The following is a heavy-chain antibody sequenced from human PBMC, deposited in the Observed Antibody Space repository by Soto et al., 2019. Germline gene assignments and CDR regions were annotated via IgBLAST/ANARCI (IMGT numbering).Heavy chain of an antibody. CDR1: GFTFSSYG. V-gene: IGHV3-30*18. D-gene: IGHD3-22*01. CDR3: AKDPSQYYYDSSGYPTS. CDR2: ISYDGSNK. J-gene: IGHJ4*02. Sequence: PGGSLRLSCAASGFTFSSYGMHWVRQAPGKGLEWVAVISYDGSNKYYADSVKGRFTISRDNSKNTLYLQMNSLRAEDTAVYYCAKDPSQYYYDSSGYPTSWGQGTLVTVSS.